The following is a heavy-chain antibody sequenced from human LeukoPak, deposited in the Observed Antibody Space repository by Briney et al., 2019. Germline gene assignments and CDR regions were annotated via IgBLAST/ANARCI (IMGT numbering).Heavy chain of an antibody. V-gene: IGHV1-46*01. D-gene: IGHD3-22*01. CDR2: INPSGGST. Sequence: ASVKVSCKVSGYTLTELSMHWVRQAPGQGLEWMGIINPSGGSTSYAQKFQGRVTMTRDTSTSTVYMELSSLRSEDTAVYYCARGHGVVKRLAFDYWGQGTLVTVSS. CDR3: ARGHGVVKRLAFDY. CDR1: GYTLTELS. J-gene: IGHJ4*02.